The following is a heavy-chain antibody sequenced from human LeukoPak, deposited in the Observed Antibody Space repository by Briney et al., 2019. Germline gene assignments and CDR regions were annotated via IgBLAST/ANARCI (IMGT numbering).Heavy chain of an antibody. CDR2: IYSGGGT. J-gene: IGHJ1*01. Sequence: GALRLSCAVSGFTVSSNYMSWVRQAPGKGLEWVSLIYSGGGTYYADSVKGRFTISRDNSKNTLYLQMKSLRAEDTAVYYCAKEIYGDSTGGRFQHWGQGTLVTVSS. D-gene: IGHD4-17*01. CDR1: GFTVSSNY. CDR3: AKEIYGDSTGGRFQH. V-gene: IGHV3-53*01.